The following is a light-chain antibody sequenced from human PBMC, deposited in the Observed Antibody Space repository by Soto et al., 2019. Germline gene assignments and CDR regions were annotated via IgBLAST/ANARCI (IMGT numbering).Light chain of an antibody. Sequence: QCVLNQPASVSASPGQSITIPCTGTSSDVGSYNLVSWFQQHPGKVPKLLIYEGTKRPSGLSDRFSGSKSGTTASLTISGLQAEDEAHYYCYSYAGENLYVFGTGTKVTAL. V-gene: IGLV2-23*01. CDR3: YSYAGENLYV. CDR1: SSDVGSYNL. J-gene: IGLJ1*01. CDR2: EGT.